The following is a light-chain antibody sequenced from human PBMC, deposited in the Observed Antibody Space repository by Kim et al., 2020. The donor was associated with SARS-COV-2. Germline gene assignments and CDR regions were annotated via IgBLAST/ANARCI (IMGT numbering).Light chain of an antibody. J-gene: IGKJ1*01. V-gene: IGKV3-20*01. CDR1: ETVSSNH. Sequence: EIVLTQSPGTVSLSPGERATLSCRASETVSSNHLAWYQQRPGQAPRVLIYGASTRATGIPDRFSGSGSGTDFTLTISRLEPEDFAIYYCQQYGGSPRTFGQGTKVDI. CDR3: QQYGGSPRT. CDR2: GAS.